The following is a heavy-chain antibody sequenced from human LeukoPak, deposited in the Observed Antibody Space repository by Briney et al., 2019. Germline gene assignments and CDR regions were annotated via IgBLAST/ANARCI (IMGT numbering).Heavy chain of an antibody. J-gene: IGHJ3*02. CDR2: IYYSGSA. CDR3: ASAKQWLSARGAFDI. V-gene: IGHV4-59*08. D-gene: IGHD6-19*01. CDR1: GFTFGNYN. Sequence: LRLSCTASGFTFGNYNMNWVRQAPGKGLEWIGYIYYSGSANYNPSLKSRVTISVDTSKNQFSLKLSSVTAADTAVYYCASAKQWLSARGAFDIWGQGTMVTVSS.